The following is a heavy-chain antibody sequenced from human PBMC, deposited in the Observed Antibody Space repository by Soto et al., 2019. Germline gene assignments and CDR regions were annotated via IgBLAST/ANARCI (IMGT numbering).Heavy chain of an antibody. Sequence: GGSLRLSCAASGFTFSSYWMHWVRQAPGKGLVWVSRINSDGSSTSYADSVKGRFTISRDNAKNTLYLQMNSLRAEDTAVYYCARDRGQLWVENWFDPWGQGTLVTVSS. CDR2: INSDGSST. V-gene: IGHV3-74*01. J-gene: IGHJ5*02. D-gene: IGHD5-18*01. CDR3: ARDRGQLWVENWFDP. CDR1: GFTFSSYW.